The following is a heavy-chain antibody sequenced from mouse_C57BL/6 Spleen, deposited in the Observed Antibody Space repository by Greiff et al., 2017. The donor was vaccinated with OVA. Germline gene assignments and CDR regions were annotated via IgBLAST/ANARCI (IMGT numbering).Heavy chain of an antibody. D-gene: IGHD2-3*01. Sequence: QVQLKQSGAELVRPGASVKLSCKASGYTFTDYYINWVKQRPGQGLEWIARIYPGSGNTSYNEKFKGKATLTAEKSSSTAYMQLSSLTSEDSAVYFCARRSDGYPYWYFDVWGTGTTVTVSS. CDR2: IYPGSGNT. J-gene: IGHJ1*03. V-gene: IGHV1-76*01. CDR1: GYTFTDYY. CDR3: ARRSDGYPYWYFDV.